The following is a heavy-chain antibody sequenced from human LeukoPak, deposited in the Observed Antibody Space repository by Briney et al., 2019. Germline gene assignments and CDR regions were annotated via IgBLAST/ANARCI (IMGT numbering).Heavy chain of an antibody. Sequence: ASVKVSCKASGYTFTSYDINWVRRATGQGLEWMGWMNPNSGNTGYAQKFQGRVTMTRSTSLSTAYMELSRLRSEDTAVYFCARVQRVEFPLKYYFDYWGQGTLVTVSS. V-gene: IGHV1-8*01. D-gene: IGHD2-21*01. CDR1: GYTFTSYD. J-gene: IGHJ4*02. CDR2: MNPNSGNT. CDR3: ARVQRVEFPLKYYFDY.